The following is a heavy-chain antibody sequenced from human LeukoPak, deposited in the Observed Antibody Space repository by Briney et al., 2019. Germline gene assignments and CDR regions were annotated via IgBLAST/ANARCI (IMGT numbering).Heavy chain of an antibody. Sequence: GGSLRLSCAASGFTFSSYAMSWVRQAPGKGLEWVSSISGSGGGTYYADSAKGRFTISRDNSKNTLYLQMNSLRGEDTAAYYCSKDRDFRTSGWYGGVWFDSWGQGTLVTVSS. CDR1: GFTFSSYA. D-gene: IGHD6-13*01. J-gene: IGHJ5*01. V-gene: IGHV3-23*01. CDR3: SKDRDFRTSGWYGGVWFDS. CDR2: ISGSGGGT.